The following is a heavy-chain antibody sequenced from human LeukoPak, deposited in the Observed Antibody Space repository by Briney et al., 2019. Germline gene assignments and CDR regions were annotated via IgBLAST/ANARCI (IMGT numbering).Heavy chain of an antibody. J-gene: IGHJ4*02. V-gene: IGHV4-39*01. D-gene: IGHD3-10*01. CDR2: ISYGGTT. CDR1: GGXY. Sequence: SETLSLTCTVSGGXYWGWIRQPPGKGLEWIGSISYGGTTYYNPSLKSRVTISVDTSKNPFSLKLSSVTAADTAVYYCARHLVGRFGDHDGYYFDYWGQGTLVTVSS. CDR3: ARHLVGRFGDHDGYYFDY.